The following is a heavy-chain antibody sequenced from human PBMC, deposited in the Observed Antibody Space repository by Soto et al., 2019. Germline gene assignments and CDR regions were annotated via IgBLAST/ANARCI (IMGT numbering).Heavy chain of an antibody. V-gene: IGHV3-11*01. Sequence: QVQLEESGGGLVKPGGSLRLSCAASGLTFRENYMSWIRQAPGKGLEWVSYIRNGGTHMYYADSVKGRFTISRDDAKNSLYLQMNSLRAEDTAVYYCAKFFGAFDIWGQGIMVTVSS. J-gene: IGHJ3*02. CDR3: AKFFGAFDI. CDR1: GLTFRENY. D-gene: IGHD3-10*01. CDR2: IRNGGTHM.